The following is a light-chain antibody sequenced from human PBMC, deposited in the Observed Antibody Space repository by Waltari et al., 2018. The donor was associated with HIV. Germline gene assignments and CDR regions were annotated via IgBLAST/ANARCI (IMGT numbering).Light chain of an antibody. CDR1: SSHIGAGYD. J-gene: IGLJ3*02. CDR3: QSYDSSLSGSV. V-gene: IGLV1-40*01. Sequence: QSVLTPPPYVSGAPGPRVTLYCTGSSSHIGAGYDVHWYQQLPGTAPKLLIYGNSNRPSGVPDRFSGSKSGTSASLAITGLQAEDEADYYCQSYDSSLSGSVFGGGTKLTVL. CDR2: GNS.